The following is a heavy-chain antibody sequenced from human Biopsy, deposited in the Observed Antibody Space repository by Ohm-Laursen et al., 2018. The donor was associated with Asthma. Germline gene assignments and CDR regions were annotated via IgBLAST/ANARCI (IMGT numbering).Heavy chain of an antibody. CDR1: SGSGGYMRSGNYY. J-gene: IGHJ6*02. Sequence: SETLSLTCSLSSGSGGYMRSGNYYWGWIRQPPGKGLEWIGRIYYSGITYYNPSLESRVSESADTSKNQFSLKLTSVTAADTAVYYCVRGSSSWHHGPFHYYYGLDVWGQGTTATVSS. CDR3: VRGSSSWHHGPFHYYYGLDV. CDR2: IYYSGIT. V-gene: IGHV4-39*01. D-gene: IGHD6-13*01.